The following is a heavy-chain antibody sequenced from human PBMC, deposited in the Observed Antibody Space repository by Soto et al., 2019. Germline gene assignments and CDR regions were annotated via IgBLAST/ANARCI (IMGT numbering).Heavy chain of an antibody. Sequence: QITVKESSPTLVKPTQTLTLTCTFSGFSLSNIGAGVGWIRQPPGKALEWLALIYWGDDKRYNSSLKTRRTITKHTSKNPVVLTVANMDPADTGTYYCAYIASANGWQIIEYWGQGTLVTVSS. V-gene: IGHV2-5*02. CDR2: IYWGDDK. CDR3: AYIASANGWQIIEY. D-gene: IGHD6-19*01. CDR1: GFSLSNIGAG. J-gene: IGHJ4*02.